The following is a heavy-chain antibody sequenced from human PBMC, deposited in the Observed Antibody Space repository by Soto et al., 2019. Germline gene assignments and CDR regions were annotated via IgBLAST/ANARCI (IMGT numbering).Heavy chain of an antibody. CDR3: ANVGWFGEFDYYGMDV. V-gene: IGHV3-64D*06. Sequence: PGGSLRLSCSASGFTFSSYAMHWVRQAPGKGLEYVSAISSNGGLTYYTDSVKGRFTNSRDNSKNTKYLKMSRQKVEETDVYYCANVGWFGEFDYYGMDVWGQGTTVTVSS. CDR2: ISSNGGLT. D-gene: IGHD3-10*01. CDR1: GFTFSSYA. J-gene: IGHJ6*02.